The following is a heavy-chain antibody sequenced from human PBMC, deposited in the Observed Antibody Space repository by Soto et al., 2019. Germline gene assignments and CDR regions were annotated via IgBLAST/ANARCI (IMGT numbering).Heavy chain of an antibody. J-gene: IGHJ4*02. CDR3: AKDRKWGGRTTIHEFDS. Sequence: EVQLVESGGGLVQPGRSLRLSCVASGFTADDYALHWVRQAPGKGLEWVSGISSNSDTIHYADSVKGRFTISRDNAKNSLFLQMNSLRPEDTAVYYCAKDRKWGGRTTIHEFDSWGQGTLVTVSS. CDR1: GFTADDYA. D-gene: IGHD5-12*01. CDR2: ISSNSDTI. V-gene: IGHV3-9*02.